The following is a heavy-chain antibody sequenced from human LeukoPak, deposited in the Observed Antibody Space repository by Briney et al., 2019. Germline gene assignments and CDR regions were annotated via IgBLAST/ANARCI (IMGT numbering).Heavy chain of an antibody. CDR1: GFTFSSYS. V-gene: IGHV3-23*01. CDR3: AKGVDFWSGLDY. Sequence: GGSLRLSCAASGFTFSSYSMNWVRQAPGKGLEWVSVISGSGGSTYYADSVKGRFTNSRDNSNNTLYLQMNGLRAEDTAVYYCAKGVDFWSGLDYWGQATLVTVSS. CDR2: ISGSGGST. D-gene: IGHD3-3*01. J-gene: IGHJ4*02.